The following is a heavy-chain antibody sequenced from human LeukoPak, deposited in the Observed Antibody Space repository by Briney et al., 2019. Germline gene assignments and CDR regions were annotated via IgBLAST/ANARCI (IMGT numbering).Heavy chain of an antibody. J-gene: IGHJ4*02. V-gene: IGHV4-34*01. Sequence: SETLSLTCAVYGGSFSGYYWSWIRQPPGKGLEWIGEINHSGSTNYHPSLKSRATISGDTSKNQFSLKLSSVTAADTAVYYCARGLNYYDSSGYYSRGRAHGYWGQGTLVTVSS. CDR3: ARGLNYYDSSGYYSRGRAHGY. CDR1: GGSFSGYY. D-gene: IGHD3-22*01. CDR2: INHSGST.